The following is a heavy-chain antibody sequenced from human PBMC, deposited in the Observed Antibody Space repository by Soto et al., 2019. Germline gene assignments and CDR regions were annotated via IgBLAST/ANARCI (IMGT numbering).Heavy chain of an antibody. CDR1: GGTFSSYA. V-gene: IGHV1-69*13. D-gene: IGHD3-22*01. CDR2: IIPIFGTA. J-gene: IGHJ3*02. CDR3: ARSMIVVVNAFDI. Sequence: GASVKVSCKASGGTFSSYAISWVRQAPGQGLEWMGGIIPIFGTANYAQKFQGRVTITADEFTSTAYMELSSLRSEDTAVYYCARSMIVVVNAFDIWGQGTMVTVSS.